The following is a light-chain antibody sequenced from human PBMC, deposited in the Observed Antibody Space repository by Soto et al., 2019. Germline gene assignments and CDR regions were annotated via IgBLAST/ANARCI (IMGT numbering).Light chain of an antibody. V-gene: IGKV3-11*01. CDR2: DAS. CDR1: QSVSSY. Sequence: EIALPQSPATLSLPPGERATLSCRASQSVSSYLAWYQQKPGQAPRLLIYDASNRATGIPARFSGSGSGTDFTLPISSLEPEDFAIYYCQQRSNWPYTFGQGTKLELK. J-gene: IGKJ2*01. CDR3: QQRSNWPYT.